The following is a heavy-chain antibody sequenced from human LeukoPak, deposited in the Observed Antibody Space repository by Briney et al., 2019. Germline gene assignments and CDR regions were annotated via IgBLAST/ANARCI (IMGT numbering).Heavy chain of an antibody. V-gene: IGHV1-2*02. Sequence: ASVKASCKASGYTFTDYYMHWVRQAPGQGLEWMGWINPNSGDTKYAQKFQGRVTMTRDTSITIAYMEVSRLRSDDTAVYYCARDTARITIFGVAQYMDVWGKGTAVTVS. CDR2: INPNSGDT. CDR1: GYTFTDYY. CDR3: ARDTARITIFGVAQYMDV. J-gene: IGHJ6*03. D-gene: IGHD3-3*01.